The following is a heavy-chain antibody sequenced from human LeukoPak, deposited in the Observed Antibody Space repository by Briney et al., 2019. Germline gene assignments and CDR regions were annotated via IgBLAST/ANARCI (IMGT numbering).Heavy chain of an antibody. CDR3: ARSIAAAGWFDP. CDR1: GYTFTSYG. CDR2: ISAYNGNT. D-gene: IGHD6-13*01. Sequence: GESLKISCKASGYTFTSYGISWVRQAPGQGLEWMGWISAYNGNTNYAQKLQGRVTMTTDTSTSTAYMELRSLRSDDTAVYYCARSIAAAGWFDPWGQGTLVTVSS. J-gene: IGHJ5*02. V-gene: IGHV1-18*01.